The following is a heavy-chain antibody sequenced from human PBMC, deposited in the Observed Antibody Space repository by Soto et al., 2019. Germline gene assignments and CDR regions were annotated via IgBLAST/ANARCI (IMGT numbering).Heavy chain of an antibody. CDR3: SRDTGYSSGWYGDKYGMDV. CDR2: IYYSGST. D-gene: IGHD6-19*01. V-gene: IGHV4-59*01. CDR1: GGSISSYY. Sequence: SETLSLTCTVSGGSISSYYWSWIRQPPGKGLEWIGYIYYSGSTNYNPSLKSRVTISVDTSKNQFSLKLSSVTAADTAVYYCSRDTGYSSGWYGDKYGMDVWGQGTTVTVSS. J-gene: IGHJ6*02.